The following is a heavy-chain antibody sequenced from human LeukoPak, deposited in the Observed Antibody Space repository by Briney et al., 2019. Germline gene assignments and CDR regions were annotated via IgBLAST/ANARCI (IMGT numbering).Heavy chain of an antibody. Sequence: SVKVSCKASGGTFSSYAISWVRHAPGQGLEWRGGIIPIFGTANYAQKFQGRGTITTDESTSTAAMELSSLRSEKTAVYYCARGNGTSWYVLDYWGQGTLVTVSS. V-gene: IGHV1-69*05. J-gene: IGHJ4*02. CDR3: ARGNGTSWYVLDY. D-gene: IGHD6-13*01. CDR1: GGTFSSYA. CDR2: IIPIFGTA.